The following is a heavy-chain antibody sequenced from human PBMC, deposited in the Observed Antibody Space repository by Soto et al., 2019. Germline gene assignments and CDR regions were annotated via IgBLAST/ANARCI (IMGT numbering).Heavy chain of an antibody. D-gene: IGHD2-15*01. CDR3: AREAPNIVVVETATGIFDY. CDR2: IWYDGSNK. Sequence: QVQLVESGGGVVQPGRSLRLSCAASGFTFSSYGMHWVRQAPGKGLEWVAVIWYDGSNKYYADSVKGRFTISRDNSKKTLYLKMNSLRAEDTAVYYCAREAPNIVVVETATGIFDYWGQGTLVTVSS. J-gene: IGHJ4*02. V-gene: IGHV3-33*01. CDR1: GFTFSSYG.